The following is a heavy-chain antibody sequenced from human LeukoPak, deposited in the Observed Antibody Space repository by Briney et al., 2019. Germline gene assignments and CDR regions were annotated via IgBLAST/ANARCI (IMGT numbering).Heavy chain of an antibody. J-gene: IGHJ4*02. D-gene: IGHD1-20*01. CDR3: ARDTSPGITGTY. V-gene: IGHV4-38-2*02. Sequence: PSETLCLTCTVSGYSITNGYYWGWIRQPPGKGLEWIGSIYHDGRIDYNPSLKSRVTISRDTSNDQFSLKLSSVTAADTAMYYCARDTSPGITGTYWGQGTLVTVSS. CDR1: GYSITNGYY. CDR2: IYHDGRI.